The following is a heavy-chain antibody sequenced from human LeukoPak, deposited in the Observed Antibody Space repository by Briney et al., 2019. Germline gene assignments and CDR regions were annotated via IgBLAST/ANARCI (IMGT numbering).Heavy chain of an antibody. CDR2: IYYSGST. J-gene: IGHJ4*02. CDR3: ARSGKEVIRFDY. V-gene: IGHV4-61*01. CDR1: GGSISSGSYY. D-gene: IGHD3-22*01. Sequence: PSETLSLTCTVSGGSISSGSYYWSWIRQPPGKGLEWIGYIYYSGSTNYNPSLKSRVTISVDTSKNQFSLKLSSVTAADTAVYYCARSGKEVIRFDYWGQGTLVTVSS.